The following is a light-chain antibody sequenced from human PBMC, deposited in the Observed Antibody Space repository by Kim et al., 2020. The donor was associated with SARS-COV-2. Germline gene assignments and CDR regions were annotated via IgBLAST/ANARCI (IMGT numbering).Light chain of an antibody. CDR1: SGSIGDDY. CDR3: QSYNRSNVI. Sequence: GRTGTISCTRSSGSIGDDYVQWSQQRPGGAPTTLIYEDDQRPSGVPARFSGSIVSSSNSASLTISGLKTEDEADYYCQSYNRSNVIFGGGTQLTVL. CDR2: EDD. J-gene: IGLJ2*01. V-gene: IGLV6-57*03.